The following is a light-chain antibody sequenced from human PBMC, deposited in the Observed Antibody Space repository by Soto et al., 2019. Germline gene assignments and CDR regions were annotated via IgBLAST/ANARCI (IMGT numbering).Light chain of an antibody. J-gene: IGKJ1*01. V-gene: IGKV1-5*03. Sequence: DIQMTQSPSTLSASVGDRVSITCRASQSISSWLAWYQQKPGKAPKLLIYNVSSLKSGVPSRFSGSGSGTEFTLTISSLQPDDFANYYCQQYNSYSWTVGQGTKVEIK. CDR2: NVS. CDR3: QQYNSYSWT. CDR1: QSISSW.